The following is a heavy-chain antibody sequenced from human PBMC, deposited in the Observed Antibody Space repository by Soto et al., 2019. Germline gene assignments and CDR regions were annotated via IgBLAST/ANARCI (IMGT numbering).Heavy chain of an antibody. CDR2: INHSGST. CDR1: GGSFSGYY. J-gene: IGHJ4*02. D-gene: IGHD3-3*01. CDR3: ARVLYDFWSGYYTNIDC. V-gene: IGHV4-34*01. Sequence: SETLSLTCAVYGGSFSGYYWSWIRQPPGKGLEWIGEINHSGSTNYNPSLKSRVTISVDTSKNQFSLQLNSVTPEDTAVYYCARVLYDFWSGYYTNIDCWGQGTLVTVS.